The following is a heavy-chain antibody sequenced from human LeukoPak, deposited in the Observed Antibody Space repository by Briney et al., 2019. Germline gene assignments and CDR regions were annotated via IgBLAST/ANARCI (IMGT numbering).Heavy chain of an antibody. CDR1: GGSFSGYY. J-gene: IGHJ4*02. D-gene: IGHD3-10*01. V-gene: IGHV4-34*01. Sequence: SETLSLTCAVYGGSFSGYYWSWIRQPPGKGLEWIGEINHSGSTNYNPSLKSRVTISVDTSKNQFSLKLSSVTAADTAVYYCARSDAPLVRGAAIDYWGQGTLVTVSS. CDR3: ARSDAPLVRGAAIDY. CDR2: INHSGST.